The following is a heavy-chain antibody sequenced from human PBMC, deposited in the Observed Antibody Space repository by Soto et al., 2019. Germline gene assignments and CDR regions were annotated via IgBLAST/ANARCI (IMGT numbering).Heavy chain of an antibody. Sequence: QVQLVQSGAEVKKPGASVKVSCKASGYTFTSYDINWVRQATGQGLEWMGWMNPNSGNTVYAQKFQGRVTMTRNTSISTAYMELSSLRSEDTAVYYCARERRSIGASWFDPWGQGTLVTVSS. CDR3: ARERRSIGASWFDP. CDR2: MNPNSGNT. V-gene: IGHV1-8*01. CDR1: GYTFTSYD. D-gene: IGHD6-6*01. J-gene: IGHJ5*02.